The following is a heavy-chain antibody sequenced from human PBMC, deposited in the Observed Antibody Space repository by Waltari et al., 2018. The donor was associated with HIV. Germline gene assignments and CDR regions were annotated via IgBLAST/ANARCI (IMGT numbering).Heavy chain of an antibody. J-gene: IGHJ6*02. CDR1: GYTFTSYR. V-gene: IGHV1-3*01. CDR3: AREKNIPEKYHGMDV. Sequence: QVPLVQSGAEVKKPGASVKVSCKASGYTFTSYRMHWVRQAPGRRFEWMGWINAGNGNTKYSQKMQGRVTITRDTSASTAYMELTSLRSEDTAVYYCAREKNIPEKYHGMDVWGQGTTVTVSS. CDR2: INAGNGNT.